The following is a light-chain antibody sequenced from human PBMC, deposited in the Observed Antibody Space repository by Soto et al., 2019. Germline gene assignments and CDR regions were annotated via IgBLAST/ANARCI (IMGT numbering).Light chain of an antibody. Sequence: DIVMIQSPDSLAVSLGERATINCKSSQSVLFSSNNQNYLAWYQQKPGQPPKLLIYWASTRESGVPDRFSGSGSGTDFTLTISSLQAEDVAVYYCHQYYGNPLTFGGGTKVEIK. CDR2: WAS. CDR3: HQYYGNPLT. V-gene: IGKV4-1*01. CDR1: QSVLFSSNNQNY. J-gene: IGKJ4*01.